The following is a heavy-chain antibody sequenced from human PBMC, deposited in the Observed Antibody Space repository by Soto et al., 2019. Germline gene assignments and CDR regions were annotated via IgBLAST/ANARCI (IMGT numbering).Heavy chain of an antibody. D-gene: IGHD2-15*01. CDR3: TRVGARYCSGATCPMAY. CDR1: SGSISSSNW. J-gene: IGHJ4*02. V-gene: IGHV4-4*02. CDR2: IYHSGST. Sequence: SETLSLTCAVSSGSISSSNWWSWVRQPPGKGLEWIGEIYHSGSTNYNPSLKSRVTISVDKSKNQFSLKLSSVTAADTAVYYCTRVGARYCSGATCPMAYWGQGALVTVS.